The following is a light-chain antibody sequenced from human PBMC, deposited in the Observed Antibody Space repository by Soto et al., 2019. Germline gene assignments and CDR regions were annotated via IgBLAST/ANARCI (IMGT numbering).Light chain of an antibody. J-gene: IGKJ2*01. CDR1: QSISTN. Sequence: EIVMTQSPATLSVSPGDRATLSCRASQSISTNLAWHQQRPGHAPRLLIYGASTRATGIPDRFSGSGSGTEFTLTISSLESEDFAVYYCQQYNNWPPYTFGQGTKVDIK. CDR3: QQYNNWPPYT. CDR2: GAS. V-gene: IGKV3-15*01.